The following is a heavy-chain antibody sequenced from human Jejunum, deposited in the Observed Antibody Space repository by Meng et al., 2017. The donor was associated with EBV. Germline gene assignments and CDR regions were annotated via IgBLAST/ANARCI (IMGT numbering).Heavy chain of an antibody. CDR3: AAYCGSDCYYIDY. V-gene: IGHV3-73*02. Sequence: GLLVESGGGLVQPGGSLKFSCGASGFTFSTSSIHWVRQASGKGLEWVGHMKSKARNSVTTYAASLQGRFTISRDDSKNTAYLQMDSLKTEDTAVYYCAAYCGSDCYYIDYWGRGTLVTVSS. CDR1: GFTFSTSS. J-gene: IGHJ4*02. D-gene: IGHD2-21*02. CDR2: MKSKARNSVT.